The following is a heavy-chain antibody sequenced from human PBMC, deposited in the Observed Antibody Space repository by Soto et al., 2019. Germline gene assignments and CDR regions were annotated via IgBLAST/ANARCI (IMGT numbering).Heavy chain of an antibody. D-gene: IGHD2-2*01. Sequence: GGSLRLSCTASGFSSMNYAMTWVRQAPWKGLEWVLGITGSGDMTYYADSVKGRFIISRDNSENTLYLQMNSLRAEDTALYYCARDCSSSSCSVWRYWGQGTQVTVSS. CDR3: ARDCSSSSCSVWRY. V-gene: IGHV3-23*01. CDR2: ITGSGDMT. CDR1: GFSSMNYA. J-gene: IGHJ4*02.